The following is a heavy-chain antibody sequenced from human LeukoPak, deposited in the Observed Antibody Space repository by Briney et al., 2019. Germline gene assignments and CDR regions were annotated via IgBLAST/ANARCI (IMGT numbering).Heavy chain of an antibody. CDR2: ISSGGSTT. J-gene: IGHJ4*02. CDR3: ARRYCSSTSCPLDY. D-gene: IGHD2-2*01. V-gene: IGHV3-48*03. Sequence: GGALVLSCAASGFTFSTYEMDWVRQAPGRGLEWVSYISSGGSTTYYADSVKGRLTISRDNARNSLYLQMNNLRGDDTAVYYCARRYCSSTSCPLDYWGQGTQVTVSS. CDR1: GFTFSTYE.